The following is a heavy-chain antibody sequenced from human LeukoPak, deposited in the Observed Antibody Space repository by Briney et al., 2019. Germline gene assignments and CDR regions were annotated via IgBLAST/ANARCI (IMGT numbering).Heavy chain of an antibody. V-gene: IGHV3-23*01. J-gene: IGHJ4*02. Sequence: GGSLRLSCVASGFTFSNYLMNWVRQAPGKGLEWVAGISGSGGSAYFADSVKGRFTISRDTSKNTLYLQMNSLRAEDTAVYYCAKDRGASCYNIFDYWGQGILVTVS. D-gene: IGHD2-2*02. CDR2: ISGSGGSA. CDR1: GFTFSNYL. CDR3: AKDRGASCYNIFDY.